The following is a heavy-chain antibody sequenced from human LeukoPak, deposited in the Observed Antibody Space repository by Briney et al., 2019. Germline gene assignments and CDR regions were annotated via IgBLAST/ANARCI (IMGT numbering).Heavy chain of an antibody. CDR1: GFTFIAYA. V-gene: IGHV3-23*01. CDR3: AKDHTAMTYGDY. D-gene: IGHD5-18*01. CDR2: ISGSGGST. J-gene: IGHJ4*02. Sequence: GGSLRLSCVASGFTFIAYAMSWVRQAPGKGLEWVSSISGSGGSTYYADSVRGRFTISRDNSKNTMYLQMNSLRAEDTAVYYCAKDHTAMTYGDYWGQGTLVTVSS.